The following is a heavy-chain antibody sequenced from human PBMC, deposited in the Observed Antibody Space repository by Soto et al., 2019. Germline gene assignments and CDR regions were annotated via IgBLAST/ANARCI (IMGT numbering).Heavy chain of an antibody. V-gene: IGHV1-69*01. Sequence: QVQLVQSGAEVKKPGSSVKVSCKASGGTFSSYAISWVRQAPGQGLEWMGGIIPIFGTANYAQKFQGRVTITADESTSTAYMELSSLRSEDTAVYYCASRIAARVSYYYYGMDVWGQGTTVTVSS. J-gene: IGHJ6*02. CDR3: ASRIAARVSYYYYGMDV. CDR1: GGTFSSYA. CDR2: IIPIFGTA. D-gene: IGHD6-6*01.